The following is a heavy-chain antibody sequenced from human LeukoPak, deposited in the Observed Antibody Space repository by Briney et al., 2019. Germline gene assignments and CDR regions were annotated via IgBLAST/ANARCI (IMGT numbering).Heavy chain of an antibody. CDR1: GGSISSYY. J-gene: IGHJ6*03. D-gene: IGHD5-12*01. CDR2: IYYSGYT. Sequence: SETLSLTCTVSGGSISSYYWSWIRQPPGKGLEWIGDIYYSGYTNYNPSLKSRVTISVDTSKNQFSLKLSSVTAADTAVYYCARDLIVATGYYYYYYMDVWGKGTTVTISS. CDR3: ARDLIVATGYYYYYYMDV. V-gene: IGHV4-59*01.